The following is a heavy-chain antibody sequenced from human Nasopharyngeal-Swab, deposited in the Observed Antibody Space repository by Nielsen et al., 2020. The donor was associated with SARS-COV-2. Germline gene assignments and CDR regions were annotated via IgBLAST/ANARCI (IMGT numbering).Heavy chain of an antibody. CDR2: IYPGDSDT. Sequence: GESLKISCKGSGYSFTSYWIGWVRQMPGKCLEWMGIIYPGDSDTRYSPSFQGQFTISADKSISTAYLQWSSLKASDTAMYYCARSSRFYDFWSGYYSDYFYMDVWGKGTTVTVSS. V-gene: IGHV5-51*01. CDR3: ARSSRFYDFWSGYYSDYFYMDV. CDR1: GYSFTSYW. D-gene: IGHD3-3*01. J-gene: IGHJ6*03.